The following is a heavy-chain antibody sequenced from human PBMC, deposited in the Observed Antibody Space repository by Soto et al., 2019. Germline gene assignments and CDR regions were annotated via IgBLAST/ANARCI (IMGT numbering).Heavy chain of an antibody. D-gene: IGHD6-19*01. Sequence: VELLRISRRGVWERSASFWIGWVRQMPGKGLEWMGIIYPGDSDTRYSPSFQGQVTISADKSISTDYLQWSSLKASDTAMYYCARHPSGWYGGAYDYWGKGTLVTSPQ. CDR2: IYPGDSDT. CDR3: ARHPSGWYGGAYDY. CDR1: WERSASFW. V-gene: IGHV5-51*01. J-gene: IGHJ4*02.